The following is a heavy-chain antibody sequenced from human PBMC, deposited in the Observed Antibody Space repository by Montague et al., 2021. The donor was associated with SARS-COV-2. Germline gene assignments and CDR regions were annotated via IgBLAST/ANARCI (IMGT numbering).Heavy chain of an antibody. V-gene: IGHV4-30-2*01. CDR1: ACSDSTGDYP. CDR2: IYQSGSA. CDR3: ATGTRMYGMDF. Sequence: TLSLTCVVSACSDSTGDYPRSRIPQTPCKGLAWLGYIYQSGSAYYNPSLKSRVTISIDTSNNQFSLNLRSVTAADTGLYYCATGTRMYGMDFWGQGTTVTVSS. D-gene: IGHD3-10*01. J-gene: IGHJ6*02.